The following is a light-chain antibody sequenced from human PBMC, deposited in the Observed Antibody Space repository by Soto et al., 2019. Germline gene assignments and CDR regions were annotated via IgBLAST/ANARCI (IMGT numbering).Light chain of an antibody. CDR2: DDS. CDR1: QSISSW. Sequence: IQMTQSPSTLSASVGDRFTITCRAIQSISSWLSWYQQKPGKAPKLLIYDDSSLESGVPSSFSGSGSGKEFTLTISSLTADDFATYYCQKYNSLWTVGPGTQVDIK. CDR3: QKYNSLWT. J-gene: IGKJ1*01. V-gene: IGKV1-5*01.